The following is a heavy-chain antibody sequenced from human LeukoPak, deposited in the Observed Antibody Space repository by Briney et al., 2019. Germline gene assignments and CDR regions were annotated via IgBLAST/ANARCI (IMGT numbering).Heavy chain of an antibody. D-gene: IGHD6-13*01. J-gene: IGHJ6*03. Sequence: ASVKVSCKASGYTFTSYYMHWVRQAPGQGLEWMGIINPSGGRTSYAQKFQGRVSMTRDMFTSTVYMELSSLRSEDTAVYYCGRSGDSSRWRPVYYYYYMDVWGKGTTVTISS. V-gene: IGHV1-46*01. CDR1: GYTFTSYY. CDR2: INPSGGRT. CDR3: GRSGDSSRWRPVYYYYYMDV.